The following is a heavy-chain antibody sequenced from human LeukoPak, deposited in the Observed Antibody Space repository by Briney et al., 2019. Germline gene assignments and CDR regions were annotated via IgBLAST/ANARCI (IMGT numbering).Heavy chain of an antibody. D-gene: IGHD3-9*01. Sequence: SETLSLTCTVSGGSISSYYWSWIRQPPGKGLEWIGYIYYSGSTNYNPSLKSRVTISVDTSKNQFSLKLSSVTAADTAVYYCARDHGTYDILTGYYNWFDPWGQGTLVTVSS. V-gene: IGHV4-59*12. CDR1: GGSISSYY. J-gene: IGHJ5*02. CDR3: ARDHGTYDILTGYYNWFDP. CDR2: IYYSGST.